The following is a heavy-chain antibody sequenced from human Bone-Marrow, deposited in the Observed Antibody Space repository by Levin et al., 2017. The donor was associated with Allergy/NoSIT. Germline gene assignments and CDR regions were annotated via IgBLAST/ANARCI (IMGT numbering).Heavy chain of an antibody. CDR3: ARVRSYGSPYYYGMDV. CDR2: ISSSSSTI. D-gene: IGHD5-18*01. V-gene: IGHV3-48*01. J-gene: IGHJ6*02. Sequence: GESLKISCAASGFTFSSYSMNWVRQAPGKGLEWVSYISSSSSTIYYADSVKGRFTISRDNAKNSLYLQMNSLRAEDTAVYYCARVRSYGSPYYYGMDVWGQGTTVTVSS. CDR1: GFTFSSYS.